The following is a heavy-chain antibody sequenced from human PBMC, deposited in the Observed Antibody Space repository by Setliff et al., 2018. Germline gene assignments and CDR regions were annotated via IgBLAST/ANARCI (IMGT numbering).Heavy chain of an antibody. J-gene: IGHJ3*02. CDR3: ARDSRNYYDSSGLYERNAFDI. Sequence: ASVKVSCKASGYTFTSYAMNWVRQAPGQGLEWMGWINTNTGNPTYAQGFTGRFVFSLDTSVSTAYLQISSLKAEDTAVYYCARDSRNYYDSSGLYERNAFDIWGQGTMVTV. CDR1: GYTFTSYA. D-gene: IGHD3-22*01. CDR2: INTNTGNP. V-gene: IGHV7-4-1*02.